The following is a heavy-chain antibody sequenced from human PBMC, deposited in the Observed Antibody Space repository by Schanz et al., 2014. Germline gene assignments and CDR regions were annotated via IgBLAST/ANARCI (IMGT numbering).Heavy chain of an antibody. Sequence: QVHLVQSGAEVHKPGASLKISCKASGYTFTNFFLHWVRQAPGQGLEWMGWISAYTNNTNYAQKVQGRVTMTTDTSTGTAYMELSSLRSEDTAVYYCARDQSPYTNSSDVRYFDYWGQGSLVTVSS. V-gene: IGHV1-18*04. J-gene: IGHJ4*02. D-gene: IGHD6-6*01. CDR2: ISAYTNNT. CDR3: ARDQSPYTNSSDVRYFDY. CDR1: GYTFTNFF.